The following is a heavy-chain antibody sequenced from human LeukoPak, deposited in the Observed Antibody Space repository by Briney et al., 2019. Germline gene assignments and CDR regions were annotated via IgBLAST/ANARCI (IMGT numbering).Heavy chain of an antibody. Sequence: PSDTLSLTCAVSGYSISSSNWWGWIRQPPGKGLEWIGEINHSGSTNYNPSLKSRVTISVDTSKNQFSLKLSSVTAADTAVYYCASRLRDYGDYYFDYWGQGTLVTVSS. CDR1: GYSISSSNW. V-gene: IGHV4-28*01. CDR2: INHSGST. J-gene: IGHJ4*02. D-gene: IGHD4-17*01. CDR3: ASRLRDYGDYYFDY.